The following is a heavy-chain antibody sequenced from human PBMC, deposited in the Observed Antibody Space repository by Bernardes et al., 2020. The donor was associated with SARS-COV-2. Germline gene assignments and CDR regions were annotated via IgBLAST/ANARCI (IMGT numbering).Heavy chain of an antibody. CDR1: GYTFTGYY. D-gene: IGHD1-26*01. CDR3: AAVTWSQRDGFDF. V-gene: IGHV1-2*02. Sequence: SVKVSCKASGYTFTGYYMHWVRQAPGQGLEWMGWIHPNSGDTNYAQTFKGRVTMTRDTSISTAYMELSALTSDDTAVYYCAAVTWSQRDGFDFWGQGTVVTVSS. CDR2: IHPNSGDT. J-gene: IGHJ3*01.